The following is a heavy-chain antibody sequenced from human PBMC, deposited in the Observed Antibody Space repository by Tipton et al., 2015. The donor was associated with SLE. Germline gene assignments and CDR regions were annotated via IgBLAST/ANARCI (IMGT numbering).Heavy chain of an antibody. CDR2: ISYRGNT. CDR1: GGSISSYY. CDR3: ARRGALAAAGVYYYGMDV. V-gene: IGHV4-59*01. J-gene: IGHJ6*02. Sequence: TLSLTCNVFGGSISSYYWSWIRQSPGKGLEWIAYISYRGNTDYNPSLKSRVTISVDTSKNQFSLKLNSVTAADTAVYYCARRGALAAAGVYYYGMDVWGQGP. D-gene: IGHD6-13*01.